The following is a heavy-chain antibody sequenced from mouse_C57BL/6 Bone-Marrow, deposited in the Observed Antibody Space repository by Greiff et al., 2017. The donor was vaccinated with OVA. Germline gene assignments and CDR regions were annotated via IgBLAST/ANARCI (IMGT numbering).Heavy chain of an antibody. V-gene: IGHV1-69*01. J-gene: IGHJ1*03. D-gene: IGHD2-4*01. Sequence: QVQLQQPGAELVMPGASVKLSCKASGYTFTSSWMHWVKQRPGPGLEWIGEIDPSDSYHNYNQKFKGKSTLTVDKSSSTAYMQLSSLTSEDSAVYYCARERLRDWYFDVWGTGTTVTVSS. CDR1: GYTFTSSW. CDR3: ARERLRDWYFDV. CDR2: IDPSDSYH.